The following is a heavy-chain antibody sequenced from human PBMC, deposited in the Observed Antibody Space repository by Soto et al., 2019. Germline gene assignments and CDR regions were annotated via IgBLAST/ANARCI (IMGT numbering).Heavy chain of an antibody. CDR3: AKNQERELPRVIDF. J-gene: IGHJ4*02. CDR2: MSCSSSTT. V-gene: IGHV3-23*01. Sequence: GGSVRLSCATSGLTFSNYAMSWVRQAPGGGLGWVSSMSCSSSTTYYADSVRGRFTISRDRSKNTLYLQMSSLRAEDTALYYCAKNQERELPRVIDFWGQGTLVTVSS. CDR1: GLTFSNYA. D-gene: IGHD1-7*01.